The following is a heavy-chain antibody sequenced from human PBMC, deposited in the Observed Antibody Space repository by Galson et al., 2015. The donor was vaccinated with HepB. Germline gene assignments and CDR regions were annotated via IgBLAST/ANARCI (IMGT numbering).Heavy chain of an antibody. V-gene: IGHV3-48*02. Sequence: SLRLSCAAPGFTFSSYSMNWVRQAPGKGLEWVSYISSSSTIYYADSVKGRFTISRDNAKNSLYLQMNSLRDEDTAVYYCARDPELYYYDLTGFQHWGQGTLVTVSS. CDR3: ARDPELYYYDLTGFQH. D-gene: IGHD3-22*01. J-gene: IGHJ1*01. CDR2: ISSSSTI. CDR1: GFTFSSYS.